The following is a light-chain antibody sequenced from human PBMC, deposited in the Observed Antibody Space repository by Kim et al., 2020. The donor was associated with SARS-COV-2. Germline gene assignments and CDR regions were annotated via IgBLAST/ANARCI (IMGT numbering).Light chain of an antibody. CDR1: SNTVGNQG. Sequence: PTATPTRTGSSNTVGNQGAAWLQHHQGHPPKLLSYRNNNRPSGISERLSASRSGNTASLTISGLQPEDEADYYCSSWDSSLTAWVFGGGTQLTVL. CDR3: SSWDSSLTAWV. CDR2: RNN. J-gene: IGLJ3*02. V-gene: IGLV10-54*01.